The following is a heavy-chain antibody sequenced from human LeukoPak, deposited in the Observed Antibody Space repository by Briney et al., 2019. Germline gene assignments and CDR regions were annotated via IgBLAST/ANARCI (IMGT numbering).Heavy chain of an antibody. V-gene: IGHV4-59*01. CDR1: GGSISSYY. CDR2: IYYSGST. D-gene: IGHD3-3*01. J-gene: IGHJ5*02. Sequence: SETLSLTCTVSGGSISSYYWSWIRQPPGKGLEWIGYIYYSGSTNYNPSLKSRATISVDTSKNQFSLKLSSVTAADTAVYYCARAVTIFGVVISSNWFDPWGQGALVTVSS. CDR3: ARAVTIFGVVISSNWFDP.